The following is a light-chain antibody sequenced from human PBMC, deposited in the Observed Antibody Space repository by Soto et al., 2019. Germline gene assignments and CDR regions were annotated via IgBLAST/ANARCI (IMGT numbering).Light chain of an antibody. CDR3: TSSVGINLWV. CDR2: EVS. J-gene: IGLJ3*02. CDR1: SSDVGAYKY. Sequence: QSALTQPPSASGSPGQSVTISCTGTSSDVGAYKYVSWYQQYPGKAPKLMIYEVSKRPSGVPDRFSGSKSGNTASLTVSGLQAEDEADYYCTSSVGINLWVFGGGTKLTVL. V-gene: IGLV2-8*01.